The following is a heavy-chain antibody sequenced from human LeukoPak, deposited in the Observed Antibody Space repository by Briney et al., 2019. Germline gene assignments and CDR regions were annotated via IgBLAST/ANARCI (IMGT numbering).Heavy chain of an antibody. V-gene: IGHV4-39*01. CDR2: IYYSGST. Sequence: SETLSLTCTVSGGSISSSSYYWGWIRQPPGKGLEWIGSIYYSGSTYYNPSLKSRVTISVDTSKNQFSLKLSSVPAADTAVYYCARIPITIFGVVSYRNWFDPWGQGTLVTVSS. CDR1: GGSISSSSYY. CDR3: ARIPITIFGVVSYRNWFDP. D-gene: IGHD3-3*01. J-gene: IGHJ5*02.